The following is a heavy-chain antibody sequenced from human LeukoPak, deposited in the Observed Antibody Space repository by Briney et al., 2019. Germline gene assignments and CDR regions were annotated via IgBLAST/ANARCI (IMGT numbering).Heavy chain of an antibody. CDR2: IWYDGSNK. Sequence: GGSLRLSCAASGFTFSSYGMHWVRQAPGKGLEWVAVIWYDGSNKYYADSVKGRFTISRDNSKNTLYLQMNSLRAEDTAVYYCARDRRPYYYYYYGMDVWGQGTTVTVSS. V-gene: IGHV3-33*01. CDR3: ARDRRPYYYYYYGMDV. CDR1: GFTFSSYG. J-gene: IGHJ6*02.